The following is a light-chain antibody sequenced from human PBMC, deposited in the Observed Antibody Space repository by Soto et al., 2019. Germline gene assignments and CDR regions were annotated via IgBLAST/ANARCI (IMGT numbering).Light chain of an antibody. CDR3: QTQSNPLT. J-gene: IGKJ4*01. V-gene: IGKV3-11*01. CDR2: DAS. Sequence: EIVLTQSPATLSLSPGERATLSCRASQSVSSTLAWYQQKPGQAHRLLIYDASNRATGIPARFIDSGSGTDFTLTISSREHEDVAVYYRQTQSNPLTFGGGTKVEI. CDR1: QSVSST.